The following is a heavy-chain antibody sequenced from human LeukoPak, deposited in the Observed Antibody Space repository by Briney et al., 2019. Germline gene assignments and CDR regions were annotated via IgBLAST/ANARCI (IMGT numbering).Heavy chain of an antibody. Sequence: PGGSLRLSCAASGFTFSSYAMSWVRQAPGKGLEWVSAISGSGGSTYYADSGKGRFTISRDNCKNTLYLQVNSLRAEDTAVYYCAKGRALLDYWGQGTLVTVSS. J-gene: IGHJ4*02. CDR2: ISGSGGST. V-gene: IGHV3-23*01. CDR1: GFTFSSYA. CDR3: AKGRALLDY.